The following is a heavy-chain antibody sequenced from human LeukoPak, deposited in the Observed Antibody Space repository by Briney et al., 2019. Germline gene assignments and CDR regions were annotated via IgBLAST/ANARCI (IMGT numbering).Heavy chain of an antibody. CDR2: ISSSGGST. J-gene: IGHJ4*02. Sequence: GGSLRLSCAASGFTFSIYGMSWVRQAPGKGLEWVSGISSSGGSTYYAESVKGRFTISRDNSKNTLYLQMNSLRAEDTAVFYCATFPYYFDSSGSYYFDFWGQGTLVTVSS. V-gene: IGHV3-23*01. D-gene: IGHD3-22*01. CDR3: ATFPYYFDSSGSYYFDF. CDR1: GFTFSIYG.